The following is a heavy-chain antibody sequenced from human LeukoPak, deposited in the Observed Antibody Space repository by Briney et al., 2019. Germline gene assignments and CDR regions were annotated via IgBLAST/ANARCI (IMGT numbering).Heavy chain of an antibody. CDR1: GGSISSDY. V-gene: IGHV4-59*01. D-gene: IGHD3-10*01. Sequence: PSETLSLTCTVSGGSISSDYWNWIRQPPGKGLEWIGYIYYSGSTNYHPSLKSRVTISVDSSKKQFSLKLSSVTAADTAVYYCAKVVNNYYGSGSPSYGMDVWGQGTTVTVSS. J-gene: IGHJ6*02. CDR3: AKVVNNYYGSGSPSYGMDV. CDR2: IYYSGST.